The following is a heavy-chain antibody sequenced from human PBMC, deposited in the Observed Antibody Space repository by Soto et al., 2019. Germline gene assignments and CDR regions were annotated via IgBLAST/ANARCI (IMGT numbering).Heavy chain of an antibody. CDR2: IYPGDSDT. CDR3: ARLFDTSGWYDY. CDR1: GCSFTSYW. J-gene: IGHJ4*02. Sequence: PGESLKISCKGSGCSFTSYWIGWVRQMPGKGLERMGIIYPGDSDTRYSPSFQGQVTISADKSITTTYLQWSSLKASDTAIYYCARLFDTSGWYDYWGQGTLVTVS. D-gene: IGHD6-19*01. V-gene: IGHV5-51*01.